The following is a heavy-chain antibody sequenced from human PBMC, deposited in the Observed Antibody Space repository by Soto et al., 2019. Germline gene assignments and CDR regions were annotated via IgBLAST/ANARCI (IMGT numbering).Heavy chain of an antibody. CDR2: IYTGNGNT. Sequence: GASVKVSCKASGYTFTTYAMHWVRQAPGQRLEWMGWIYTGNGNTKYSQKFQGRVTITRDTSASTAYMELTSLRSEDTAVYYCAREVWDYWGQGTLVTRLL. CDR1: GYTFTTYA. D-gene: IGHD2-21*01. CDR3: AREVWDY. J-gene: IGHJ4*02. V-gene: IGHV1-3*04.